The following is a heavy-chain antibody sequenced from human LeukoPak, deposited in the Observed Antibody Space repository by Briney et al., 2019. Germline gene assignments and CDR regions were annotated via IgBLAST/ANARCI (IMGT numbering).Heavy chain of an antibody. Sequence: GGSLRLSCAASGFTFSSYGMHWVRQAPGKGLEWVAVISYDGSNKYYADSVKGRFTISRDNSKNTLYLQMNSLRAEDTAVYYCAKGRPEWELPHDAFDIWGQGTMVTVSS. D-gene: IGHD1-26*01. J-gene: IGHJ3*02. CDR1: GFTFSSYG. CDR2: ISYDGSNK. V-gene: IGHV3-30*18. CDR3: AKGRPEWELPHDAFDI.